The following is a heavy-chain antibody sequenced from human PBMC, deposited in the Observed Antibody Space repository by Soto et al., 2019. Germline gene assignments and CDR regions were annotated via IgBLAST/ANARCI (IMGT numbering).Heavy chain of an antibody. V-gene: IGHV4-34*01. D-gene: IGHD2-15*01. Sequence: SETLSLTCDVYGGSFSGYYWNWIRQPPGKGLEWIGEINHSGGTNYNPSLKSRVTISLDTSKNQFSLRLTSVTAADTAIYYCARDRVVDATFSKYNRFDPWGQGTLVTVSS. CDR3: ARDRVVDATFSKYNRFDP. CDR1: GGSFSGYY. J-gene: IGHJ5*02. CDR2: INHSGGT.